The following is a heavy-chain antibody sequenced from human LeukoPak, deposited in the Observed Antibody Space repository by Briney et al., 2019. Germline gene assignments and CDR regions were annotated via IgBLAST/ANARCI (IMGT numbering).Heavy chain of an antibody. J-gene: IGHJ6*02. V-gene: IGHV1-46*01. CDR1: GYNFIRYY. Sequence: ASVKVSCKASGYNFIRYYMHWVRQAPGQGLEWMGIINPSGGSTSYAQKFQDRVTMTRDTSTSTVYMELSSLKSEDTAVYYCAREDVVLVDAVRYYYYGMDVWGQGTTVTVSS. CDR2: INPSGGST. D-gene: IGHD2-8*01. CDR3: AREDVVLVDAVRYYYYGMDV.